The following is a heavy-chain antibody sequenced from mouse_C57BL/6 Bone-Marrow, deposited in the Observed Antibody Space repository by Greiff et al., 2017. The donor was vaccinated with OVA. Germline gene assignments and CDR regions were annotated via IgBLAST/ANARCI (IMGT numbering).Heavy chain of an antibody. D-gene: IGHD1-1*01. CDR3: ARNTVVEGSSAMDY. Sequence: VQLKESGPELVKPGASVKIPCKASGYTFTDYNMDWVKQSHGKSLEWIGDINPNNGGTIYNQKFKGKATLTVDKSSSTAYMELRSLTSEDTAVYYCARNTVVEGSSAMDYWGQGTSVTVSS. CDR2: INPNNGGT. CDR1: GYTFTDYN. V-gene: IGHV1-18*01. J-gene: IGHJ4*01.